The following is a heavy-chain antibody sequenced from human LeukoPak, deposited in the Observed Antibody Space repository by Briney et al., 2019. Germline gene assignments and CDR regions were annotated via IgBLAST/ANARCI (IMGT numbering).Heavy chain of an antibody. CDR3: ATVISGREGGYYDILTGLARH. D-gene: IGHD3-9*01. J-gene: IGHJ1*01. Sequence: ASVKDSCMASRYTFTSYYMHWVRQAPGQGLEWMGIIKPSGGSTSYAEKFQGRVTITEDTSTDTAYMELSSLRSEDTAVYYCATVISGREGGYYDILTGLARHWGKGTMVTVSS. CDR2: IKPSGGST. V-gene: IGHV1-46*01. CDR1: RYTFTSYY.